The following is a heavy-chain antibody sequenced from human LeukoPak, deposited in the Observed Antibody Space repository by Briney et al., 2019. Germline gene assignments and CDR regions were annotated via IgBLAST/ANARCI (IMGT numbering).Heavy chain of an antibody. D-gene: IGHD2-8*01. CDR2: IRSKANNYAT. CDR3: SSPYCSDGVCYQGY. Sequence: GGSLRLSCAASGFTFSDSAMHWVRQASGKGLEWVGRIRSKANNYATAYAASVKGRFTISRDDSKNTAYLQMNSLKTEDTAVYCCSSPYCSDGVCYQGYWGQGTLVTVSS. V-gene: IGHV3-73*01. CDR1: GFTFSDSA. J-gene: IGHJ4*02.